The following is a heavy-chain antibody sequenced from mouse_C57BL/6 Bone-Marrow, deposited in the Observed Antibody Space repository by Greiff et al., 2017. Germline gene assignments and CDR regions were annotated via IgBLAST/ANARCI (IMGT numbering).Heavy chain of an antibody. V-gene: IGHV5-6*02. CDR2: FSSGGSYT. CDR1: GFTFSSYG. Sequence: EVKLVESGGDLVKPGGSLKLSCAASGFTFSSYGMSWVRQTPAKRLEWVAPFSSGGSYTSSPDSVKGRCTISRDKAKNTRYLQMSRLKSEDTAMDYCARRRGFAYWGQGTLVTVSA. J-gene: IGHJ3*01. CDR3: ARRRGFAY.